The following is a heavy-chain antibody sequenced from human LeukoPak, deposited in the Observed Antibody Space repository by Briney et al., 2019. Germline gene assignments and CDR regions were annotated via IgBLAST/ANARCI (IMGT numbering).Heavy chain of an antibody. J-gene: IGHJ5*02. V-gene: IGHV4-4*02. CDR2: IYHSGST. CDR3: ARYRYCSSTSCYHWFDP. Sequence: SGTLSLTCAVSGGSISTNNWWSWVRQPPGKGLEWIGEIYHSGSTNYNPSLKSPVTISVDTSKNQFSLKLSSVTAADTAVYYCARYRYCSSTSCYHWFDPWGQGTLVTVSS. D-gene: IGHD2-2*01. CDR1: GGSISTNNW.